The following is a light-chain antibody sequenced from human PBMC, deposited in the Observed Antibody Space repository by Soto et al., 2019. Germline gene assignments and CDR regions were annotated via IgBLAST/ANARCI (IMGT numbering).Light chain of an antibody. V-gene: IGKV3-15*01. CDR2: AAS. CDR3: QQANSFPLT. CDR1: ESVSTN. J-gene: IGKJ4*01. Sequence: EIEMTQSPATLSLAPGERVTLSCRASESVSTNLAWYQQKAGQAPRLLIYAASTRATGIPARFSGSGSGTEFTLTISSLQPEDFATYYCQQANSFPLTFGGGTKVDNK.